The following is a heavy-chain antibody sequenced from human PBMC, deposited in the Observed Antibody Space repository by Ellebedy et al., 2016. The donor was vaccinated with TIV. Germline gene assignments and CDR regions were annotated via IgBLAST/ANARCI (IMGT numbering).Heavy chain of an antibody. D-gene: IGHD4-17*01. V-gene: IGHV5-51*01. Sequence: GESLKISCKGSGYSFTSYWIGWVRQMPGKVLEWMGIIYPGDSDTRYSPSFQGQVTISADKSISTAYLQWSSLKASDTAMYYCARDSAVTYYYDGMDVWGQGTTVTVSS. CDR2: IYPGDSDT. J-gene: IGHJ6*02. CDR3: ARDSAVTYYYDGMDV. CDR1: GYSFTSYW.